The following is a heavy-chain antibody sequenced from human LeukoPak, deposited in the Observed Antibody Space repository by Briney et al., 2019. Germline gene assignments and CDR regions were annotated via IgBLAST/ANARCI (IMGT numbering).Heavy chain of an antibody. J-gene: IGHJ3*02. CDR2: IISSSSYI. CDR3: ALITMIVVVSQHDAFDI. CDR1: GILVSINY. V-gene: IGHV3-21*01. D-gene: IGHD3-22*01. Sequence: GGSLSLSCVASGILVSINYMNWVREAPGGGREWGSSIISSSSYIYYADSVKGRFNISRDNAKNSLYLQMNSLRAEDTAVYYCALITMIVVVSQHDAFDIWGQGTMVTVSS.